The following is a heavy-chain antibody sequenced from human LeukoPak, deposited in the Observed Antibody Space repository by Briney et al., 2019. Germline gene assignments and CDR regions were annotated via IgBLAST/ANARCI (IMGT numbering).Heavy chain of an antibody. J-gene: IGHJ6*02. CDR1: GGSISSYY. CDR2: IYYSGST. Sequence: SETLSLTCTVSGGSISSYYWSWIRQPPGKGLEWIGYIYYSGSTNYNPSLKGRVTISVDTSKNQFSLKLSSVTAADTAVYYCARHGYYYYGMDVWGQGTTVTVSS. V-gene: IGHV4-59*08. CDR3: ARHGYYYYGMDV.